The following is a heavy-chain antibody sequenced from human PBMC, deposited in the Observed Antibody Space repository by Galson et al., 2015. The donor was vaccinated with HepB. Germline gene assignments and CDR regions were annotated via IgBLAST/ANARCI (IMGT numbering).Heavy chain of an antibody. CDR3: ATTKFGSGAYWTFDI. CDR2: ISTNGVTI. D-gene: IGHD4/OR15-4a*01. CDR1: DSTFSSYT. J-gene: IGHJ3*02. V-gene: IGHV3-48*04. Sequence: SLRLSCAASDSTFSSYTMNLVRQTPGKGLQWLSSISTNGVTIHYADSVKGRFTIARDNAKNTMWLQMNSLRAEDTAVYYCATTKFGSGAYWTFDIWGQGTLVTVSA.